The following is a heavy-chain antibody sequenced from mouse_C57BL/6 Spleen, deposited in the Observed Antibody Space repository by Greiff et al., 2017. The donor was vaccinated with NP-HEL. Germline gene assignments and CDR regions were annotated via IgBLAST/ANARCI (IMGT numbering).Heavy chain of an antibody. Sequence: EVQLQQSGPVLVKPGASVKMSCKASGYTFTDYYMNWVKQSHGKSLEWIGVINPYNGGTSYNQKFKGKATLTVDKSSSTAYMELNSLTSEDSAVYYCARDWEWFAYWGQGTLVTVSA. J-gene: IGHJ3*01. CDR2: INPYNGGT. CDR1: GYTFTDYY. CDR3: ARDWEWFAY. V-gene: IGHV1-19*01. D-gene: IGHD4-1*01.